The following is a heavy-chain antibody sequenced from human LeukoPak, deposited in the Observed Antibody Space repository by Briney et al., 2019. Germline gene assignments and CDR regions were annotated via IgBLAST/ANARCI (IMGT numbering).Heavy chain of an antibody. V-gene: IGHV1-46*01. Sequence: ASVKVSCKASGYTFTSYYMHWVRQAPGQGLEWMGIINPSGGTTTYAQKFQGRVTMTRDMSTDTVYMELSSLRSEDTAVYYCARKVVVVPAAIGMGLRYYYYMDVWGKGTTVTVSS. J-gene: IGHJ6*03. CDR1: GYTFTSYY. CDR2: INPSGGTT. D-gene: IGHD2-2*02. CDR3: ARKVVVVPAAIGMGLRYYYYMDV.